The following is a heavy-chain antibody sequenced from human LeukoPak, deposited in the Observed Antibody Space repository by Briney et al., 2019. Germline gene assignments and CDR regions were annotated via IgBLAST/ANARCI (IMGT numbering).Heavy chain of an antibody. D-gene: IGHD3-9*01. CDR2: IIPIFGTA. J-gene: IGHJ5*02. CDR1: GGTFSSYA. V-gene: IGHV1-69*13. CDR3: ARNGDDILTGYYYQPANRWFDP. Sequence: ASVKVSCKASGGTFSSYAISWVRQAPGQGLEWMGGIIPIFGTANYAQKFQGRVTITADESTSTAYVELSSLRSEDTAVYYCARNGDDILTGYYYQPANRWFDPWGQGTLVTVSS.